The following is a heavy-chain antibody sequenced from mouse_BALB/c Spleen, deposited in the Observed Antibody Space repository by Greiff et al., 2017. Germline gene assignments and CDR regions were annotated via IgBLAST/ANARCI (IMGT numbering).Heavy chain of an antibody. CDR3: ASPYYGNNYAMDY. CDR2: IYPGSGST. V-gene: IGHV1-55*01. D-gene: IGHD2-10*01. CDR1: GYNFTSYW. Sequence: QVQLQQPGAELVKPGTSVKLSCKASGYNFTSYWINWVKLRPGQGLEWIGDIYPGSGSTNYNEKFKSKATLTVDTSSSTAYMQLSSLASEDSALYYCASPYYGNNYAMDYWGQGTSVTVSS. J-gene: IGHJ4*01.